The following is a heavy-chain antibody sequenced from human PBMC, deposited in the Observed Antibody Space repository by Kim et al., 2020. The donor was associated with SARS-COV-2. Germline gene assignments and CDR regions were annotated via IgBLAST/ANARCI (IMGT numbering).Heavy chain of an antibody. CDR1: GGSISSGGYS. J-gene: IGHJ3*02. V-gene: IGHV4-30-2*01. CDR3: ARATLGGSRNEGHGGAFDI. CDR2: IYHSGST. Sequence: SETLSLTCAVSGGSISSGGYSWSWIRQPPGKGLEWIGYIYHSGSTYYNPSLKSRVTISVDRSKNQFSLKLSSVTAADTAVYYCARATLGGSRNEGHGGAFDIWGQGTMVTVSS. D-gene: IGHD3-16*01.